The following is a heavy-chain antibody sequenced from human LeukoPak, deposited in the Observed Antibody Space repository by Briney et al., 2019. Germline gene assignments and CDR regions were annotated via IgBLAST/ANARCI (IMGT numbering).Heavy chain of an antibody. CDR3: ARSLAAAGMRAAFDI. CDR2: IIPILGIA. Sequence: ASVKVSCKASGGTFSSYAISWVRQAPGQGLEWMGRIIPILGIANYAQKFQGRVTITAGKSTSTAYMELSSLRSEDTAVYYCARSLAAAGMRAAFDIWGQGTMVTVSS. CDR1: GGTFSSYA. J-gene: IGHJ3*02. D-gene: IGHD6-13*01. V-gene: IGHV1-69*04.